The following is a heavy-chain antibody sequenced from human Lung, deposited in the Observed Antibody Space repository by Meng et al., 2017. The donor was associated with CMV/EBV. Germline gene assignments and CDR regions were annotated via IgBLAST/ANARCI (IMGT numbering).Heavy chain of an antibody. V-gene: IGHV3-30*04. CDR1: GFTFSNFP. CDR2: ISWDGSVT. Sequence: GGSXRLXCDVSGFTFSNFPMHWIRQAPGKRLEWVAVISWDGSVTKYADSVRGRFTISRDDSKNTLFLHTNSLRVDDTAVYYCARDPIKGDPDHFDYWGQGTXVTVSS. D-gene: IGHD3-16*01. J-gene: IGHJ4*02. CDR3: ARDPIKGDPDHFDY.